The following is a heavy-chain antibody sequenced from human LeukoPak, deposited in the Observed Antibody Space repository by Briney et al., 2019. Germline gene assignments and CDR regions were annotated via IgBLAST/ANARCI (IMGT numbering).Heavy chain of an antibody. CDR1: GFMAGHKY. Sequence: GGSLRLSCAASGFMAGHKYMSWVRQAPGKGLEWLSIIYAGGNTYSADSVKGRFTISRDNSRNTVYLQMNNLRDDDTAVYYCARGQTDLLRNYFDYWGPGTPVTVSS. V-gene: IGHV3-66*01. CDR3: ARGQTDLLRNYFDY. CDR2: IYAGGNT. J-gene: IGHJ4*02.